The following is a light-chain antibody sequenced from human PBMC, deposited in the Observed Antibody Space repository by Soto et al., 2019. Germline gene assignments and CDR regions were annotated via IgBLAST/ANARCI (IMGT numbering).Light chain of an antibody. CDR2: DAS. Sequence: EIVMTQSPATLSVSPGERATLSCRASQSVSSNFAWYQQKPGQAPRLLIYDASTRATGIPARFSGSGSGTEFTLTISSLQSEDFAIYYCQQYHNWRTLGQGTKVDI. CDR1: QSVSSN. J-gene: IGKJ1*01. CDR3: QQYHNWRT. V-gene: IGKV3-15*01.